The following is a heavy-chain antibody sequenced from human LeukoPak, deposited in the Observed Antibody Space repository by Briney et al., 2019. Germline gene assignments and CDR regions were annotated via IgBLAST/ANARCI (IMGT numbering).Heavy chain of an antibody. CDR2: IKEDGSEK. J-gene: IGHJ6*04. CDR3: ARRALRYCSSTSCPAQYYGVDV. V-gene: IGHV3-7*03. Sequence: GGSLRLSCAASGFIFSSYWMSWVRQAPGKGLEWVANIKEDGSEKYYVDSVEGRFTISRDNAKNSLYLQTNSLRAEDTAVYYCARRALRYCSSTSCPAQYYGVDVWGKGTTVTV. D-gene: IGHD2-2*01. CDR1: GFIFSSYW.